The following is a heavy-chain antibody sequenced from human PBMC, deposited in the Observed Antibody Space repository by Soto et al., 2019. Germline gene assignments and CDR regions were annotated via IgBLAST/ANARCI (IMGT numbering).Heavy chain of an antibody. CDR1: GGTFSSYA. Sequence: GASVKVSCKASGGTFSSYAISWVRQAPGQGLEWMGGIIPIFGTANYAQKFQGRVTITADESTSTAYMELSSLRSEDTAVSYCARVGDVDGKTSGPIVHWGQGTLVTVSS. V-gene: IGHV1-69*13. CDR2: IIPIFGTA. CDR3: ARVGDVDGKTSGPIVH. D-gene: IGHD3-10*01. J-gene: IGHJ5*02.